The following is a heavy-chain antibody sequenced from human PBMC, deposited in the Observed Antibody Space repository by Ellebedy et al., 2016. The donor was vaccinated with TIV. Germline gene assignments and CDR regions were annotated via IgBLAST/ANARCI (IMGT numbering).Heavy chain of an antibody. CDR1: GITFSTYG. Sequence: GESLKISCAASGITFSTYGMHWVRQAPGKGLEWVAVIWFDGSKKSYVDSVKGRFTISKDNSKNTLYLQMNSLRAEDTAVYYCARPSKDSVGDFDIWGQGTMVTVAS. D-gene: IGHD2-15*01. CDR3: ARPSKDSVGDFDI. CDR2: IWFDGSKK. V-gene: IGHV3-33*01. J-gene: IGHJ3*02.